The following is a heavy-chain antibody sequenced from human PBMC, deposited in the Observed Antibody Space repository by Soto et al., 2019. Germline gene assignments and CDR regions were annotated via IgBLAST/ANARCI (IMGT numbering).Heavy chain of an antibody. V-gene: IGHV3-23*01. CDR2: ISGSGGST. J-gene: IGHJ4*02. CDR3: AKAIAYYYDSSGYYPLRDY. D-gene: IGHD3-22*01. Sequence: GGSLRLSCAASGFTFSSYSMNWVRQAPGKGLEWVSAISGSGGSTYYADSVKGRFTISRDNSKNTLYLQMNSLRAEDTAVYYCAKAIAYYYDSSGYYPLRDYWGQGTLVTVSS. CDR1: GFTFSSYS.